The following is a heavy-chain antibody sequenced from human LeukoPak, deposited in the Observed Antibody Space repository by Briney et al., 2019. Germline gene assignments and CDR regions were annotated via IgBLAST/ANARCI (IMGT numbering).Heavy chain of an antibody. CDR2: IYYSGST. Sequence: SQTLSLTCTVSGGSISSGGYCWSWIRQHPGKGLEWIGYIYYSGSTYYNPSLKSRVTISVDTSKNQFSLKLSSVTAADTAVYYCASNIAFDDSSGYYPFYFDYWGQGTLVTVSS. CDR3: ASNIAFDDSSGYYPFYFDY. CDR1: GGSISSGGYC. V-gene: IGHV4-31*03. D-gene: IGHD3-22*01. J-gene: IGHJ4*02.